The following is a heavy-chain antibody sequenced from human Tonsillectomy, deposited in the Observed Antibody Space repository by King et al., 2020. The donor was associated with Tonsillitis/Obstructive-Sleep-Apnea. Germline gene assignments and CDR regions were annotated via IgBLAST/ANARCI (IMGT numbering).Heavy chain of an antibody. CDR1: GFTFSDYY. J-gene: IGHJ6*03. D-gene: IGHD3-10*01. CDR3: ARGPGHYYGSVSYHYYYYMDV. Sequence: VQLVESGGGLVKPGGSLRLSCAASGFTFSDYYMSWIRQAPGKGLEWVSYISSSSSYTNYADSVKGRFTISRDNAKNSLYLQMNSLRAEETAVYYCARGPGHYYGSVSYHYYYYMDVWGKGTTVTVSS. CDR2: ISSSSSYT. V-gene: IGHV3-11*05.